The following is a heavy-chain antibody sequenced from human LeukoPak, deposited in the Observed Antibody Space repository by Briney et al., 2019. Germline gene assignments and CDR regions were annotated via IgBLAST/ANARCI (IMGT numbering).Heavy chain of an antibody. CDR2: ISYDGSNK. D-gene: IGHD6-13*01. CDR3: ASGSSSWGIYYMDV. V-gene: IGHV3-30*03. J-gene: IGHJ6*03. Sequence: GGSLRLSCAASGFTFSSYAMSWVRQAPGKGLEWVAVISYDGSNKYYADSVKGRFTISRDNSKNTLYLQMNSLRAEDTAVYYCASGSSSWGIYYMDVWGKGTTVTVSS. CDR1: GFTFSSYA.